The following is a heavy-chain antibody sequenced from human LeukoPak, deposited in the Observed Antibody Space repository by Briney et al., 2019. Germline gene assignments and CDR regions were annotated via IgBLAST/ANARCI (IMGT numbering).Heavy chain of an antibody. Sequence: GGSLRLSCTASGFTFGDYAMSWFRLAPGKGLEWVGFIRSKAYGGTTEYAASVKGRFTISRDDSKSIAYLQMNSLKTEDTAVYYCTRVRVVPAARGYYYYYGMDVWGQGTTVTVSS. CDR2: IRSKAYGGTT. V-gene: IGHV3-49*03. J-gene: IGHJ6*02. D-gene: IGHD2-2*01. CDR1: GFTFGDYA. CDR3: TRVRVVPAARGYYYYYGMDV.